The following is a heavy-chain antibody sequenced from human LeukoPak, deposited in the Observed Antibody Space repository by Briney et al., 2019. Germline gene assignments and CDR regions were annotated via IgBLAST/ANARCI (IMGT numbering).Heavy chain of an antibody. CDR2: ISYDGSNK. J-gene: IGHJ4*02. CDR1: GFTFSNYA. V-gene: IGHV3-30-3*01. CDR3: ARDRLDGNNWNDCDY. D-gene: IGHD1-1*01. Sequence: GGSLRLSCAASGFTFSNYAMLWVRQAPGKGLEWLAIISYDGSNKYYADSVKGRFTISRDNSKNTLYVQMNGLRVDDTAVYYCARDRLDGNNWNDCDYWGQGTLVTVSS.